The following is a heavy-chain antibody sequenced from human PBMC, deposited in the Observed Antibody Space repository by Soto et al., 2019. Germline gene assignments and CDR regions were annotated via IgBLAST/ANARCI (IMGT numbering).Heavy chain of an antibody. Sequence: SETLSLTCTVSGGSISSYYWSWIRQPAGKGLEWIGRIYTSGSTNYNPSLKSRVTMSVDTSKNQFSLKLSSVTAADTAVYYCAFERTTVTTYRAWFDPWGQGTLVTVSS. J-gene: IGHJ5*02. CDR3: AFERTTVTTYRAWFDP. CDR1: GGSISSYY. CDR2: IYTSGST. D-gene: IGHD4-17*01. V-gene: IGHV4-4*07.